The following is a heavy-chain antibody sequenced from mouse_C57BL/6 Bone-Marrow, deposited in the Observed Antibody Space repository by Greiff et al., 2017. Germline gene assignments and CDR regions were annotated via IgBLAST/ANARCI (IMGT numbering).Heavy chain of an antibody. Sequence: EVHLVESGEGLVKPGGSLKLSCAASGFTFSSYAMSWVRQTPEKRLEWVAYISSGGDYIYYADTVKGRFTISRDNARNTLYLQMSSLKSEDTAMYSCTRDLTTVHAYWGQGTLVTVSA. V-gene: IGHV5-9-1*02. CDR1: GFTFSSYA. CDR2: ISSGGDYI. CDR3: TRDLTTVHAY. J-gene: IGHJ3*01. D-gene: IGHD1-1*01.